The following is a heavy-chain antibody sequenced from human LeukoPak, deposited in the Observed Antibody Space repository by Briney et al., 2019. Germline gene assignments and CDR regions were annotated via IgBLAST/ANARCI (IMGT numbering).Heavy chain of an antibody. J-gene: IGHJ5*02. CDR3: ARQQQYYDFWSGYYRFDP. CDR2: IYQSGST. CDR1: GYSISSGYY. V-gene: IGHV4-38-2*01. Sequence: SETLSLTCAVSGYSISSGYYWGWIRQPPGKGLEWIGSIYQSGSTYYNPSLKSRVTISVDTSKNQFSLKLSSVTAADTAVYYCARQQQYYDFWSGYYRFDPWGQGTLVTVSS. D-gene: IGHD3-3*01.